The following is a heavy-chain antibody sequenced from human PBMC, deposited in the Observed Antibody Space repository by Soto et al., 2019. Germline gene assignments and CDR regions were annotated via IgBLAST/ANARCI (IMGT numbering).Heavy chain of an antibody. CDR2: IYYSGRT. J-gene: IGHJ4*02. V-gene: IGHV4-59*01. Sequence: SETLSLTCTVSGGSISSYYWSWIRQPPGKGLEWIGYIYYSGRTNYNPSLKSRVTISVDTSKNQFSLKLSSVTAADTAVYYGARVRPNPASYDSSGYYPHYFDYWGQGTPVTVSS. CDR1: GGSISSYY. D-gene: IGHD3-22*01. CDR3: ARVRPNPASYDSSGYYPHYFDY.